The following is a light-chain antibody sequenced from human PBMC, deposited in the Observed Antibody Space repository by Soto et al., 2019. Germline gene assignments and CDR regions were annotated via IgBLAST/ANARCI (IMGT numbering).Light chain of an antibody. CDR3: QVWDSDTDHVV. J-gene: IGLJ2*01. V-gene: IGLV3-21*02. Sequence: SYELTRPPSVSVAPGQTASFTCGGHNIWSKSVHWYQQKPGQAPILVIYDDDDRPSGIPGRFSGSNSGSAATLTISRVEAGDEADYYCQVWDSDTDHVVFGGGTKLTVL. CDR1: NIWSKS. CDR2: DDD.